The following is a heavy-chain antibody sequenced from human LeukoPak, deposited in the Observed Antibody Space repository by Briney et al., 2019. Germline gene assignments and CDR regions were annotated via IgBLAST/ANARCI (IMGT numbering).Heavy chain of an antibody. D-gene: IGHD3-9*01. CDR1: GGSFSGYY. Sequence: SETLSLTCAVYGGSFSGYYWSWIRQPPGKGLEWIGEINHSGSTNYNPSLKSRVTISVDTSKNQFSLKLSSVTAADTAVYYCARSLSQLRYFDWLLGYFDYWGQGTLVTVSS. CDR2: INHSGST. V-gene: IGHV4-34*01. J-gene: IGHJ4*02. CDR3: ARSLSQLRYFDWLLGYFDY.